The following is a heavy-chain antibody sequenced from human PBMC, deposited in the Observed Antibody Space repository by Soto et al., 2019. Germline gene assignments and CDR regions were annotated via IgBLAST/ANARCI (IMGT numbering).Heavy chain of an antibody. CDR1: GFTFSSYG. CDR2: IWYDGSNK. CDR3: AREVGVAGSFDY. V-gene: IGHV3-33*01. Sequence: QVQLVESGGGVVQPGRSLRLSCAASGFTFSSYGMHWVRQAPGKGLEWVAVIWYDGSNKYYADSVKGRFTISRDNSKNTLDLQMNSLRAEDTAVYYCAREVGVAGSFDYWGQGTLVTVSS. D-gene: IGHD6-19*01. J-gene: IGHJ4*02.